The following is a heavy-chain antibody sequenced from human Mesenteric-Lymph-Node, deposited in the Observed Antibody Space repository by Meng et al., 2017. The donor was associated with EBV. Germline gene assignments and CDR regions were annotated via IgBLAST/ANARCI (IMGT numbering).Heavy chain of an antibody. CDR2: INSGATTI. CDR3: VRLRGWYFDL. D-gene: IGHD3-10*01. J-gene: IGHJ2*01. CDR1: GFTFSSHW. Sequence: GQRGEAGGGLVQPGGSLRLACEASGFTFSSHWMHWVRQGPGKGLVWVARINSGATTINYADSVQGRFTISRDNAKNTLYLQMNSRRAEDTAVYYCVRLRGWYFDLWGRGTLVTVSS. V-gene: IGHV3-74*01.